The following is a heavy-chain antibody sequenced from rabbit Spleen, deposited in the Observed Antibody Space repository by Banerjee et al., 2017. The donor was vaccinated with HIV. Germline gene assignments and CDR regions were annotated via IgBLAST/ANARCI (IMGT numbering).Heavy chain of an antibody. J-gene: IGHJ4*01. D-gene: IGHD1-1*01. Sequence: QEQLEESGGGLVKPGGTLTLTCKASGIDFSTYSYICWVRQAPGKGLEWIACICAGISDSTYYASWAKGRFTISKASSTTVTLQMTSLTAADTATYFCARHQTGTSGWNLALWGPGTLVTVS. CDR1: GIDFSTYSY. CDR2: ICAGISDST. CDR3: ARHQTGTSGWNLAL. V-gene: IGHV1S45*01.